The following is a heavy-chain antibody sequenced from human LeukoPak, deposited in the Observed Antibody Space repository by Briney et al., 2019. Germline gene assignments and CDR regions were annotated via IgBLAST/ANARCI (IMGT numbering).Heavy chain of an antibody. J-gene: IGHJ4*02. CDR1: GGSFSGYY. CDR2: INHSGST. CDR3: ARGRTLNSSGWYGPDY. V-gene: IGHV4-34*01. D-gene: IGHD6-19*01. Sequence: KPSETLSLTCAVYGGSFSGYYWSWIRQPPGKGLEWIGEINHSGSTNYNPSLKSRVTISVDTSKNQFSLKLSSVTAADTAVYYCARGRTLNSSGWYGPDYWGQGTLVTVSS.